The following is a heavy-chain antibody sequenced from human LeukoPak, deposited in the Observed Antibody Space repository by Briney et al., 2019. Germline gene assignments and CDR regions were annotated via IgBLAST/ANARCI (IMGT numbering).Heavy chain of an antibody. Sequence: GGSLRLSCAASGFTFSSYPMTWVRQAPGKGLEWVSTIGSSAGDTHYADSVKGRFTISRDNSKNSLYLQMNSLRAEDTAVYYCAKIGYSSSSSYWGQGTLVTVSS. CDR1: GFTFSSYP. J-gene: IGHJ4*02. D-gene: IGHD6-13*01. V-gene: IGHV3-23*01. CDR2: IGSSAGDT. CDR3: AKIGYSSSSSY.